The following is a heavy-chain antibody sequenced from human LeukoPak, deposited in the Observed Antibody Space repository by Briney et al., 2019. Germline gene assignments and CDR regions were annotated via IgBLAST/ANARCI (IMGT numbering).Heavy chain of an antibody. D-gene: IGHD3-9*01. Sequence: SETLSLTCTVSGGSISSGGYSWSWLRQHPGKGLEWIGYIYYSGSTYYNPSLKSRVTISVDTSKNQFSLKLSSVTAADTAVYYCARVGYDILTGSVNWFDPWGQGTLVTVSS. J-gene: IGHJ5*02. V-gene: IGHV4-31*03. CDR3: ARVGYDILTGSVNWFDP. CDR1: GGSISSGGYS. CDR2: IYYSGST.